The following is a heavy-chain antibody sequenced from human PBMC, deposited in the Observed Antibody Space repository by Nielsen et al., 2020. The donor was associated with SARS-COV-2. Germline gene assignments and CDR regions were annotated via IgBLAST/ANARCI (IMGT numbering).Heavy chain of an antibody. CDR1: GASISSSDSY. V-gene: IGHV4-30-4*08. CDR2: IYYSGRT. CDR3: ASLPALNNYSDS. Sequence: SETLSLTCTVSGASISSSDSYWTWIRQPPGKGLEWIGYIYYSGRTFYSPSLKRRVTISLGTSKNQFSLKLPSVTAADTAVYYCASLPALNNYSDSWGQGTLVTVSS. J-gene: IGHJ4*02. D-gene: IGHD2/OR15-2a*01.